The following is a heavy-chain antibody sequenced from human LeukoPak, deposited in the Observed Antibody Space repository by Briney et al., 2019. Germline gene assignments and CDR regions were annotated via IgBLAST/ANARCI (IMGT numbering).Heavy chain of an antibody. Sequence: GGSLRLSCAASGFTFSSYAMSWVRQAPGKGLEWVSGISGSGDNTYYADSVKGRLTISRDNSKNTLYLQMNSLRAEDTAVYYCARRAGAYSHPYDYWGQGTLVTVSS. CDR3: ARRAGAYSHPYDY. CDR2: ISGSGDNT. D-gene: IGHD4/OR15-4a*01. V-gene: IGHV3-23*01. J-gene: IGHJ4*02. CDR1: GFTFSSYA.